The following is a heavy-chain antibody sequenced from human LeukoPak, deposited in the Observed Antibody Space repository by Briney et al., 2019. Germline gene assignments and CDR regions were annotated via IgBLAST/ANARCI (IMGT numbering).Heavy chain of an antibody. CDR1: GFTFSSYG. J-gene: IGHJ3*02. CDR2: IWYDGSNK. CDR3: AKDDSSSLDAFDI. D-gene: IGHD6-13*01. Sequence: PGGSLRLSCAASGFTFSSYGMHWVRQAPGKGLEWVAVIWYDGSNKYYADFVKGRFTISRDNSKSTLYLQMNSLRAEDTAVYYCAKDDSSSLDAFDIWGQGTMVTVSS. V-gene: IGHV3-33*06.